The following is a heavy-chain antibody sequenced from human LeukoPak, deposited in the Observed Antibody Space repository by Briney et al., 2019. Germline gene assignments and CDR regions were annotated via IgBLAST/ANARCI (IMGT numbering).Heavy chain of an antibody. D-gene: IGHD3-3*01. CDR2: IYSGGST. J-gene: IGHJ4*01. CDR1: GFTVSSNY. Sequence: GGSLRLSCAASGFTVSSNYMSWVRQAPGKGLEWVSVIYSGGSTYYADSVKGRFTISRDNSKNTLYLQMNSLRADDTAVYHCAKDGDGDFWSGYYTHYFDYWGHGTLVTVSS. V-gene: IGHV3-53*01. CDR3: AKDGDGDFWSGYYTHYFDY.